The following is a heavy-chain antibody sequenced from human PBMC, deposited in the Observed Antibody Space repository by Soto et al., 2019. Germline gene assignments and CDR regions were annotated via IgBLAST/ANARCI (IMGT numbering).Heavy chain of an antibody. Sequence: QVQLVQSGPEVKEPGSSVKVSCKTSGGTFSSYSLNWVRQAPGQGLEWMGVITPLYDTKNYAQRFRGRVTFIADESTSTVYMELTGATSDDTAVYFCARGGTLKPFDPWGQGTLVTVSS. V-gene: IGHV1-69*12. CDR1: GGTFSSYS. CDR3: ARGGTLKPFDP. CDR2: ITPLYDTK. J-gene: IGHJ5*02. D-gene: IGHD3-16*01.